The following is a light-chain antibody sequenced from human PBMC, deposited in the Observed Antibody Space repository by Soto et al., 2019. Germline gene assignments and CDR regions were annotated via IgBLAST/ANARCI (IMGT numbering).Light chain of an antibody. CDR3: MQSLHTRT. Sequence: DIVMTQSPLSLPVTPGEPASISCRSSQSLLHSNGYNYLDWYLQKPGQSPQLLIYLGSHRASGVPGRFSGSESGTDFTLKISRVEAEDVGVYYCMQSLHTRTFGQGTRVEIK. CDR2: LGS. CDR1: QSLLHSNGYNY. V-gene: IGKV2-28*01. J-gene: IGKJ1*01.